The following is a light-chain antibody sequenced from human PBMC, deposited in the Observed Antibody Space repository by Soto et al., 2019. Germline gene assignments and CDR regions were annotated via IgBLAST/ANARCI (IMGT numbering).Light chain of an antibody. J-gene: IGKJ1*01. CDR1: QSVSSNY. Sequence: EMVLTQSPGTLSLSPGERATLSCRASQSVSSNYLAWYQQKPGQAPRLLIYGVFSRATGIPDRFSGSGSGTAFTLTISRLEPEDFAVYYCQQFSAFGQGTKVEIK. CDR3: QQFSA. V-gene: IGKV3-20*01. CDR2: GVF.